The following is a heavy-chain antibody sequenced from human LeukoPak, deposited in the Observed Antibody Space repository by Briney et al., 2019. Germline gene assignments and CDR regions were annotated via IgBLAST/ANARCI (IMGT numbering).Heavy chain of an antibody. CDR2: IKPHGREP. CDR1: GFSFSNFW. J-gene: IGHJ4*02. D-gene: IGHD2-15*01. V-gene: IGHV3-7*01. CDR3: ARVDCTGGSCFSGLDY. Sequence: GGSLRLTCVASGFSFSNFWWSWVRQVPGRGLEWLAIIKPHGREPFYVASVKGRFAIYRDNAKNSLYLQIGTLRSEDTAVYYCARVDCTGGSCFSGLDYWGQGALVTVSS.